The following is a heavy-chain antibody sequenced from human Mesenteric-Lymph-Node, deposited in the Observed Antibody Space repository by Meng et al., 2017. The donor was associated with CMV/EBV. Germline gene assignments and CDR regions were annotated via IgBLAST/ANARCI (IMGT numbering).Heavy chain of an antibody. J-gene: IGHJ4*02. V-gene: IGHV4-4*02. Sequence: VSCGSSLSCVWWSWVRQPPGKGLEWIGEIFHGGSTNYNPSLKSRISISVDKSKNQFSLKLSSVTAADTAIYYCARIVITPGGTIDSWGQGTLVTVSS. CDR2: IFHGGST. CDR3: ARIVITPGGTIDS. CDR1: CGSSLSCVW. D-gene: IGHD2-8*02.